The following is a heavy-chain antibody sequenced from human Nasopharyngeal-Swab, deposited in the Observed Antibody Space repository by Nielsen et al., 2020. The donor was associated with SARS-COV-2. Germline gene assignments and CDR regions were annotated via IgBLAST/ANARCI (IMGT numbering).Heavy chain of an antibody. CDR3: AKVRSWRLDAFDS. V-gene: IGHV3-23*03. J-gene: IGHJ4*02. Sequence: GESLKISFAASGFTFSSYALSWVRQAPGKGLEWVSVIHSDPSNTYYVDSVKGRFTISRDKSKKTLFLQMDSLRVEDTAVYYCAKVRSWRLDAFDSWGQGTLVTVSS. CDR2: IHSDPSNT. CDR1: GFTFSSYA. D-gene: IGHD6-13*01.